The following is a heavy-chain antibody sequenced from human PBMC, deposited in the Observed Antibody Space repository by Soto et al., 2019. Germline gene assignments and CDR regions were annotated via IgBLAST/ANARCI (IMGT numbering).Heavy chain of an antibody. CDR2: ISGSGGST. CDR3: AKDISYYDFWSGYNYYYYMDV. V-gene: IGHV3-23*01. J-gene: IGHJ6*03. D-gene: IGHD3-3*01. CDR1: GFTFSSYA. Sequence: GGSLRLSCAASGFTFSSYAMSWVRQAPGKGLEWVSAISGSGGSTYYADSVKGRFTISRDNSKNTLYLQMNSLRAEDTAVYYCAKDISYYDFWSGYNYYYYMDVWGKGTTVTVSS.